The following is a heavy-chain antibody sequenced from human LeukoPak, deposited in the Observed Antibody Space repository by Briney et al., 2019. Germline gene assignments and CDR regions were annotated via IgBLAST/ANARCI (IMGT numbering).Heavy chain of an antibody. D-gene: IGHD2-2*01. CDR2: ISSSGSTI. CDR1: GFTFSSYE. J-gene: IGHJ4*02. Sequence: PGGSLRLSCAASGFTFSSYEMNWVRQAPGKGLEWVSYISSSGSTIYYADSVKGRFTISRDNAKNSLYLQMNSLRAEGTAVYYCARIVDCSSTSCYDYWGQGTLVTVSS. V-gene: IGHV3-48*03. CDR3: ARIVDCSSTSCYDY.